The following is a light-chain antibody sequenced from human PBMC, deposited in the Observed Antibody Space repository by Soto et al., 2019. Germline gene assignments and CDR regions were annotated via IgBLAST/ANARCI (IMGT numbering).Light chain of an antibody. CDR1: SSNIGSNT. J-gene: IGLJ2*01. V-gene: IGLV1-44*01. CDR3: AAWDDSLNGPV. CDR2: NNN. Sequence: QSVLTQPPSASGTPGQRVTISCSGSSSNIGSNTANWYQQVPGTAPKLLVSNNNQRPSGVPDRFSGSKSGTSASLAISGLQSEDEADYYCAAWDDSLNGPVFGGGTKVTVL.